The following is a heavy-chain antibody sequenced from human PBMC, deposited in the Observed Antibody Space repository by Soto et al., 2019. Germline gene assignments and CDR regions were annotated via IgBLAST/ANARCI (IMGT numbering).Heavy chain of an antibody. J-gene: IGHJ4*02. CDR2: IKSKTDGGTT. D-gene: IGHD3-3*01. CDR1: GFTFSNAW. V-gene: IGHV3-15*01. Sequence: EVQLVESGGGLVKPGGSLRLSCAASGFTFSNAWMSWVRQAPGKGLEWVGRIKSKTDGGTTDYAAPVKGRFTISRDDSKNTLYLQMNSLKTEDTAVYYCTTVPDYYDFWSGFPFWGQGTLVTVSS. CDR3: TTVPDYYDFWSGFPF.